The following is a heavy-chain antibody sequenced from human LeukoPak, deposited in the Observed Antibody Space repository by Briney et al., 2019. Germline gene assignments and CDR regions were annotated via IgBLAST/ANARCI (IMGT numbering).Heavy chain of an antibody. CDR2: VYHSGST. V-gene: IGHV4-59*01. J-gene: IGHJ4*02. CDR3: AREGYSSGWYSKYYFDY. Sequence: PSETLSLTCTVSGASISSDYWNWIRQPPGKGLEWIGHVYHSGSTNYNPSLKGRVTISVDTSKNQFSLKLSSVTAADTAVYYCAREGYSSGWYSKYYFDYWGQGTLVTVSS. D-gene: IGHD6-19*01. CDR1: GASISSDY.